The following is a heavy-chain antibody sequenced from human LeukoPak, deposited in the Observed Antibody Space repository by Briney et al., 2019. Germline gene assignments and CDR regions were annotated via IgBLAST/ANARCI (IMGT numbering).Heavy chain of an antibody. CDR2: IKPHDGST. D-gene: IGHD6-19*01. CDR1: GDTFTSQY. J-gene: IGHJ4*02. Sequence: ASVKVSCRTFGDTFTSQYIQWVRQAPGQGLEWMGLIKPHDGSTFYAQSLQGRFTLTRDTSTSTVYMDLSSLRSEDTAIYFCARNNVGSSGWTGLGFWGQGTLVTVSS. V-gene: IGHV1-46*04. CDR3: ARNNVGSSGWTGLGF.